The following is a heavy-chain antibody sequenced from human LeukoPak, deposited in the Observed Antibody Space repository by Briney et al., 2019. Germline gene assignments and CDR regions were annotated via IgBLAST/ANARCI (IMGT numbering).Heavy chain of an antibody. J-gene: IGHJ4*02. CDR3: ARDRGAYGDYLPVDY. V-gene: IGHV3-30*03. D-gene: IGHD4-17*01. Sequence: GRSLRLSCAASGFTFSSYGMHWVRQAPGKGLEWVAVISYDGSNKYYADSVKGRFTISRDNSKNTLYLQMNSLRVEDTAVYYCARDRGAYGDYLPVDYWGQGTLVTVSS. CDR1: GFTFSSYG. CDR2: ISYDGSNK.